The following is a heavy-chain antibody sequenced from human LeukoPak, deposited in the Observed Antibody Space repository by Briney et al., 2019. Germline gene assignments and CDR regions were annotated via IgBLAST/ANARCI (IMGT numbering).Heavy chain of an antibody. Sequence: PGGSLRLSCAASGFTFSSYWMTWVRQAPGKGLEWVAFIRYDESNKYYADSAKGRFTISRDNSKNTLYLQMNSLRAEDTAVYYCAKDAIAAAGRIYFFDYWGQGTLVTVSS. CDR1: GFTFSSYW. V-gene: IGHV3-30*02. CDR3: AKDAIAAAGRIYFFDY. D-gene: IGHD6-13*01. J-gene: IGHJ4*02. CDR2: IRYDESNK.